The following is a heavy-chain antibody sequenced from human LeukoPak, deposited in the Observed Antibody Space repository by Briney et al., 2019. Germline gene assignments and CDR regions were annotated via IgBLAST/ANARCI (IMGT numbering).Heavy chain of an antibody. CDR1: GYTFTSYG. CDR3: ARDTITLLGGWFDP. J-gene: IGHJ5*02. CDR2: ISAYNGNT. Sequence: ASVKVSCKASGYTFTSYGISWVRQAPGQGREWMGWISAYNGNTNYAQKLQGRVTMTTDTSTSTAYMELRSLRSDDTAVYYCARDTITLLGGWFDPWGQGTLVTVSS. D-gene: IGHD1-14*01. V-gene: IGHV1-18*01.